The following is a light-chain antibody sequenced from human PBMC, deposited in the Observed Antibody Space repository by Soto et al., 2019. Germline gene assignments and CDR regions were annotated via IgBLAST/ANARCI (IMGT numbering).Light chain of an antibody. CDR3: QHYNNWPPWT. V-gene: IGKV3-15*01. Sequence: EIVMTQSPATLSLSPGERATLSCRASQSVSINLAWYQQKPGQAPRLLIYGASTRATGIPARFSGSGSGTEFTLTISSLQSEDFALYYCQHYNNWPPWTFGQGTKVEIK. CDR1: QSVSIN. CDR2: GAS. J-gene: IGKJ1*01.